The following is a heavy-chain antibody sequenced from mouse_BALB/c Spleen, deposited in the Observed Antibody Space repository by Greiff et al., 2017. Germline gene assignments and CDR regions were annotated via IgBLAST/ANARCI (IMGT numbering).Heavy chain of an antibody. D-gene: IGHD2-4*01. CDR3: ARGGYDYDGGFAY. CDR1: GFNIKDTY. J-gene: IGHJ3*01. V-gene: IGHV14-3*02. Sequence: DVKLEESGAELVKPGASVKLSCTASGFNIKDTYMHWVKQRPEQGLEWIGRIDPANGNTKYDPKFQGKATITADTSSNTAYLQLSSLTSEDTAVYYCARGGYDYDGGFAYWGQGTLVTVSA. CDR2: IDPANGNT.